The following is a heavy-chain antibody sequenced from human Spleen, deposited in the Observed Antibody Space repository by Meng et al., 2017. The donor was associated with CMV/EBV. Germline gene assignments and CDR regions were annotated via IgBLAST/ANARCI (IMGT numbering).Heavy chain of an antibody. J-gene: IGHJ4*02. CDR2: IYYSGST. V-gene: IGHV4-39*07. CDR3: ARVLDYILDY. D-gene: IGHD3/OR15-3a*01. Sequence: QLPLQESGPGLVKPSETLSLTCTVSGASISSSSYSWGWIRQPPGKGLQWIGTIYYSGSTYYNPSLKSRVTISVDTSKNQFSLKLTSVTAADTAVYYCARVLDYILDYWGQGTLVTVSS. CDR1: GASISSSSYS.